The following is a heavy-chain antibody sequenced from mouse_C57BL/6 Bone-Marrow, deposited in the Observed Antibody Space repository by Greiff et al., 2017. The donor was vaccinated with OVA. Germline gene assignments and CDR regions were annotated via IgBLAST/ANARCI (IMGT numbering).Heavy chain of an antibody. Sequence: VQLQQSGPELAKPGASVKIPCKASGYTFTDYNMDWVKQSHGKSLEWIGDINSNNGGTIYNQKFKGKATLTVDKSSSTAYMERRSLTSEDTAVYYCARGGYYYYDGGAWFAYWGQGTLVTVSA. J-gene: IGHJ3*01. V-gene: IGHV1-18*01. CDR2: INSNNGGT. CDR3: ARGGYYYYDGGAWFAY. D-gene: IGHD2-4*01. CDR1: GYTFTDYN.